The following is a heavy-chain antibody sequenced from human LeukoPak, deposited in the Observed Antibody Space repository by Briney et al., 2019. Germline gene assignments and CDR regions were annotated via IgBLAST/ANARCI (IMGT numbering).Heavy chain of an antibody. CDR2: ISKEGSNK. J-gene: IGHJ4*02. V-gene: IGHV3-30*03. D-gene: IGHD3-3*01. CDR1: GFTFSTYP. CDR3: VRRGSDGGPYFFDY. Sequence: GGSLRLSWGASGFTFSTYPMHWVRQAPGKGLEWVAAISKEGSNKYYADSVKGRYTISRDSSKNMLYLEMNSLSGEDTAVYYCVRRGSDGGPYFFDYWGQGTLVTVSS.